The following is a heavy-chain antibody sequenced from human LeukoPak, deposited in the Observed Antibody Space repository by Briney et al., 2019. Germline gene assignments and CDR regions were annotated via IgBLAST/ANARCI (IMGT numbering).Heavy chain of an antibody. CDR1: GYTFTSYG. V-gene: IGHV1-18*01. J-gene: IGHJ4*02. CDR2: ISAYNGNT. D-gene: IGHD4-17*01. Sequence: GASVKVSCKASGYTFTSYGVSWVRQAPGQGLEWMGWISAYNGNTNYAQKLQGRVTMTTDTSMSTAYMELRSLRPDDTAVYYCARDRATVSYYFDYWGQGTLVTVSS. CDR3: ARDRATVSYYFDY.